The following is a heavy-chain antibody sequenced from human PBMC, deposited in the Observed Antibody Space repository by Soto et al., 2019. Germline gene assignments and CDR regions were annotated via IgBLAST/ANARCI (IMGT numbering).Heavy chain of an antibody. V-gene: IGHV3-74*01. CDR2: INGDGSET. Sequence: GGSLRLSCTASGFTFSNFWTSWVRQVPGKGPVWVSVINGDGSETGFADSVKGRFTISRDNAKNTLYLHMNSLRAEDTAVYYCVRDLGGHNDYWGQGTLVTVSS. CDR1: GFTFSNFW. CDR3: VRDLGGHNDY. J-gene: IGHJ4*02.